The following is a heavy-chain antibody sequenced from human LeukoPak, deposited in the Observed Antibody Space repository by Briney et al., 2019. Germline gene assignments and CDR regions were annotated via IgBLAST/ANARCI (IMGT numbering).Heavy chain of an antibody. CDR2: IYSGGTA. D-gene: IGHD6-6*01. V-gene: IGHV3-53*01. CDR3: AKGYSSSYYDYYMDV. Sequence: GGSLRLSCAASGFTVSSNYMSWVRQAPGKGLDWVSVIYSGGTAYYADSVKGRFTISRDNSKNTLYLQMNSLRAEDTAVYYCAKGYSSSYYDYYMDVWGKGTTVTVSS. J-gene: IGHJ6*03. CDR1: GFTVSSNY.